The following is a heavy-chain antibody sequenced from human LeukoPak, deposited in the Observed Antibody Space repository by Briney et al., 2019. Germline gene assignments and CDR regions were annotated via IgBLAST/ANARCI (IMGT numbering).Heavy chain of an antibody. CDR2: TKHDGSER. Sequence: GGSLRLSCAASGSTFTRYWMTWVRQAPGKGLEWVANTKHDGSERYYVDSVKGRFTISRDNVKNSLFLQMDSLRAEDTAVYYCARGGLYGDYYFDYWGQGTLVTVTS. CDR3: ARGGLYGDYYFDY. J-gene: IGHJ4*02. CDR1: GSTFTRYW. D-gene: IGHD2-21*02. V-gene: IGHV3-7*04.